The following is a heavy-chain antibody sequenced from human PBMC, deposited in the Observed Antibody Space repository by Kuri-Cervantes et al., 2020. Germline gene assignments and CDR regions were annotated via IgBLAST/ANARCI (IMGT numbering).Heavy chain of an antibody. J-gene: IGHJ5*02. Sequence: LSLTCAASGFTFSSYDMHWVRQATGKGLEWVSAIGTAGDTYYPGSVKGRFTISRENAKNSLYLQMNSLRAGDTAVYYCARDGAVVAALSSGSDWFDPWGQGTLVTVSS. D-gene: IGHD2-15*01. CDR3: ARDGAVVAALSSGSDWFDP. CDR2: IGTAGDT. V-gene: IGHV3-13*01. CDR1: GFTFSSYD.